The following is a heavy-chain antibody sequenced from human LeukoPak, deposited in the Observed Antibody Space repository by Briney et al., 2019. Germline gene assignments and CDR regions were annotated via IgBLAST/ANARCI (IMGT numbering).Heavy chain of an antibody. CDR1: GYTFTSYA. D-gene: IGHD6-19*01. J-gene: IGHJ4*02. CDR2: INTNTGNP. CDR3: ASEGVAGNNFFDY. Sequence: ASVKVSCKASGYTFTSYAMNWVRQAPGQGLEWMGWINTNTGNPTYAQGFTGRFVFSLDTSVSTAYLQISSLRAEDTAVYYCASEGVAGNNFFDYWGQGTLVTVSS. V-gene: IGHV7-4-1*02.